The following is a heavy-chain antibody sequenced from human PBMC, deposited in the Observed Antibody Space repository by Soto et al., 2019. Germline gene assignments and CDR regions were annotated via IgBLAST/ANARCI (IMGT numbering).Heavy chain of an antibody. V-gene: IGHV1-2*04. CDR2: INPNSGGT. J-gene: IGHJ6*02. CDR3: AIDLSPTVVTLYYYYCMDV. D-gene: IGHD4-17*01. CDR1: GYTFTGYY. Sequence: ASVKVSCKASGYTFTGYYMHWVRQAPGQGLEWMGWINPNSGGTNYAQKFQGWVTMTRDTSISTAYMELSRLRSDDTAVYYCAIDLSPTVVTLYYYYCMDVWGQGTTVTVSS.